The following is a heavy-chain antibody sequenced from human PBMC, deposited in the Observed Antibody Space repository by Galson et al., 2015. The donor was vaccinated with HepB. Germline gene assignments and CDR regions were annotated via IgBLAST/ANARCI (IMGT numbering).Heavy chain of an antibody. D-gene: IGHD2-2*02. Sequence: QSGAEVKKPGESLKISCKGSGYSFTSYWIGWVRQMPGKGLEWMGIIYPGDSDTRYSPSFQGQVTISADKSISTAYLQWSSLKASDTAMYYCARHVLGYCSSTSCYTGYYYYMDVWGKGTTVTVSS. CDR3: ARHVLGYCSSTSCYTGYYYYMDV. CDR1: GYSFTSYW. J-gene: IGHJ6*03. CDR2: IYPGDSDT. V-gene: IGHV5-51*01.